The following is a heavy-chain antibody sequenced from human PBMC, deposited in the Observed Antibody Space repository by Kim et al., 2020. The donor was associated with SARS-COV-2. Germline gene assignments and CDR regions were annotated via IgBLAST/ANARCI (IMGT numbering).Heavy chain of an antibody. V-gene: IGHV3-15*01. Sequence: GGSLRLSCAATGFTFNEAWISWVRQAPGKGLEWVGHIKTNRDGGTADYGAFVKGRFTISRDDARNTLYLQMNSLEAGDTGIYYCTTDAGKPEGGWEYWGQGTLATVSS. D-gene: IGHD1-26*01. CDR3: TTDAGKPEGGWEY. CDR2: IKTNRDGGTA. J-gene: IGHJ4*02. CDR1: GFTFNEAW.